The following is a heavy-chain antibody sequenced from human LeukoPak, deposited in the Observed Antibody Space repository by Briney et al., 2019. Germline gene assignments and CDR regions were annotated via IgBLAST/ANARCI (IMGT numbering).Heavy chain of an antibody. CDR3: AKDHINYYDSSGYCNFDY. Sequence: PGESLRLSCAASGFTFSSYGMSWVRQAPGKGLEWVSAISGSGGSTYYADSVKGRFTISRDNSKNTLYLQMNSLRAEDTAVYYCAKDHINYYDSSGYCNFDYWGQGTLVTVSS. J-gene: IGHJ4*02. CDR1: GFTFSSYG. V-gene: IGHV3-23*01. CDR2: ISGSGGST. D-gene: IGHD3-22*01.